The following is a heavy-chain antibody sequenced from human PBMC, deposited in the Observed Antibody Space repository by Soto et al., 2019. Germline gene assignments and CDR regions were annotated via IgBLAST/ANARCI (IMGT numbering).Heavy chain of an antibody. D-gene: IGHD5-18*01. J-gene: IGHJ5*02. CDR2: IYPGDSDT. V-gene: IGHV5-51*01. Sequence: GESLKISCKGSGYSFTSYWIGWVRQMPGKGLEWMGIIYPGDSDTRYSPSFQGQVTISADKSISTAYLQWSSLKASDTAMYYCARHVYTAMGGPYNWFDLWGQGPLVTVSS. CDR3: ARHVYTAMGGPYNWFDL. CDR1: GYSFTSYW.